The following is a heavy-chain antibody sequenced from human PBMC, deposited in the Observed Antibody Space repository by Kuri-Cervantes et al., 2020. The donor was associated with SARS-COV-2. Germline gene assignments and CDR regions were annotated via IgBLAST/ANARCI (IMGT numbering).Heavy chain of an antibody. Sequence: SETLSLTCAVCGGSFSGYYWRWIRQPPGKGLEWIGSIYYSGSTYYNPSLKSRVTISVDTSKNQFSLKLSSVTAADTAVYYCARDSDIVVVPAAAWDWFDPWGQGTLVTVSS. CDR1: GGSFSGYY. D-gene: IGHD2-2*01. J-gene: IGHJ5*02. CDR3: ARDSDIVVVPAAAWDWFDP. V-gene: IGHV4-34*01. CDR2: IYYSGST.